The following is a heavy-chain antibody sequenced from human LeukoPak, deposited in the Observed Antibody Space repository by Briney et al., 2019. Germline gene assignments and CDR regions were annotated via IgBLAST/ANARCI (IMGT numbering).Heavy chain of an antibody. CDR1: GFTFSSYG. CDR2: IRYDGSNK. J-gene: IGHJ4*02. Sequence: GGSLRLSCAASGFTFSSYGMPWVRQAPGKGLEWVAFIRYDGSNKYYADSVKGRFTISRDNYKNTLYLQMNSLRAEDTAVYYCAKDHYGSGSPDYWGQGTLVTVSS. D-gene: IGHD3-10*01. V-gene: IGHV3-30*02. CDR3: AKDHYGSGSPDY.